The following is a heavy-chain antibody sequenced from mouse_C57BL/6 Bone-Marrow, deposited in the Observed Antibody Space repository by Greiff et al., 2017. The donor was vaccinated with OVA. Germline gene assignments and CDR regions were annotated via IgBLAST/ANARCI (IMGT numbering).Heavy chain of an antibody. CDR2: ISNGGGST. J-gene: IGHJ3*01. CDR1: GFTFSDYY. Sequence: DVKLVESGGGLVQPGGSLKLSCAASGFTFSDYYMYWVRQTPEKRLEWVAYISNGGGSTYYPDTVKGRFTISRDNAKNTLYLQMSRLKSEDTAMYYCARHEGSSGFAYWGQGTLVTVSA. CDR3: ARHEGSSGFAY. V-gene: IGHV5-12*01. D-gene: IGHD3-2*02.